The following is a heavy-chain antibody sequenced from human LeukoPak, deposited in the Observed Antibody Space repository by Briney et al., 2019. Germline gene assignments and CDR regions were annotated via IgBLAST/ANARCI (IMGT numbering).Heavy chain of an antibody. Sequence: SETLSLTCTVSGGSISSSSYYWGWIRQPPGKGLEWIGSIYYNGSTYNNPSLKSRVTISVDTSKNQFSLKLSSVTAADTAVYYCARGIQLWLNWFDPWGQGTLVTVSS. D-gene: IGHD5-18*01. CDR2: IYYNGST. V-gene: IGHV4-39*07. CDR1: GGSISSSSYY. J-gene: IGHJ5*02. CDR3: ARGIQLWLNWFDP.